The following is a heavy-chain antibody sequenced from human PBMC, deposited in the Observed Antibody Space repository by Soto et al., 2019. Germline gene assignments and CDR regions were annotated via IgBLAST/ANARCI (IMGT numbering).Heavy chain of an antibody. D-gene: IGHD3-10*01. CDR1: GGSISSSSYY. CDR3: ARSGSGRFGELFDY. J-gene: IGHJ4*02. V-gene: IGHV4-39*01. CDR2: IYYSGST. Sequence: PSETLSLTCTVSGGSISSSSYYWGWIRQPPGKGLEWIGSIYYSGSTYYNPSLKSRVTISVDTSKNQFSLKLSSVTAADTAVYYCARSGSGRFGELFDYWGQGTLVTVSS.